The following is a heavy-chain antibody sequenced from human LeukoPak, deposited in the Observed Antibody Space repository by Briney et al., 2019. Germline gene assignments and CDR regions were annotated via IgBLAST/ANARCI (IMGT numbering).Heavy chain of an antibody. CDR2: MNPNSGNT. Sequence: GASVKVSCKASGYTFTSYDINWERQATGQGLEWMGWMNPNSGNTGYAQKFQGRVTMTRNTSISTAYMELSSLRSEDTAVYYCARAFSWGDYGPYYYGMDVWGQGTTVTVSS. V-gene: IGHV1-8*01. CDR3: ARAFSWGDYGPYYYGMDV. J-gene: IGHJ6*02. CDR1: GYTFTSYD. D-gene: IGHD4-17*01.